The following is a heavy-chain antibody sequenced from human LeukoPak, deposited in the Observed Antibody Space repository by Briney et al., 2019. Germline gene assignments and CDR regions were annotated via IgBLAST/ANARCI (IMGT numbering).Heavy chain of an antibody. D-gene: IGHD3-10*01. J-gene: IGHJ5*02. Sequence: SETLSLTCTVSGGSISSSSYYWGWIRQPPGKGLEWIGSIYHSGRTYYNPSLKSRVTISVDTSKNQFSLKLNSVTAADTAVYYCARSPAYGSGQRPRGFDPWGQGTLVTVSS. CDR3: ARSPAYGSGQRPRGFDP. CDR2: IYHSGRT. V-gene: IGHV4-39*07. CDR1: GGSISSSSYY.